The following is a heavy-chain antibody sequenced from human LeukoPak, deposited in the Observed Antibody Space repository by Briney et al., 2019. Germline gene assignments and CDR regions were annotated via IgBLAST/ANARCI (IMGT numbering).Heavy chain of an antibody. CDR3: ARFSGWSQDSGNDY. Sequence: KTGGSLRLSCAASGFTFSSYNMNWVRQAPGKGLEWVSSINSSNGYIYYSDSVMGRFTISTDNAKNSLYLQMNCRRDEHTAVYYCARFSGWSQDSGNDYWGQGTLVTVSS. J-gene: IGHJ4*02. V-gene: IGHV3-21*01. CDR2: INSSNGYI. CDR1: GFTFSSYN. D-gene: IGHD6-19*01.